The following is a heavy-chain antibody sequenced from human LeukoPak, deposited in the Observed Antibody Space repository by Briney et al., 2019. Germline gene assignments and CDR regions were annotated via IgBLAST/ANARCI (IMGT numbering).Heavy chain of an antibody. CDR3: ARGGRGIYYYYYGMDV. V-gene: IGHV4-34*01. J-gene: IGHJ6*02. CDR1: VGSFSGYY. Sequence: SETLSLTCAVYVGSFSGYYWSWIRQPPWKGLEWIGEINHSGSTNYNPSLKSRVTISVDTSKNQFSLKLSSVTAADTAVYYCARGGRGIYYYYYGMDVWGQGTTVTVSS. CDR2: INHSGST. D-gene: IGHD3-16*01.